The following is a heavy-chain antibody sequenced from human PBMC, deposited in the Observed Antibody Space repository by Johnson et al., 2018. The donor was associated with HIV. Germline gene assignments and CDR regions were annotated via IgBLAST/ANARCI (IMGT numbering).Heavy chain of an antibody. CDR1: GFTFSSYG. D-gene: IGHD4-11*01. V-gene: IGHV3-33*01. Sequence: QVQLVESGGGVVQPGRSLRLSCAASGFTFSSYGMHWVRQAPGKGLEWVAVIWYDGRNKYYADSVNGRFTISGDNSKNTLSLQMNSLRAGDTAVYYCARETVTSGAFDIWGQGTMVTVSS. CDR3: ARETVTSGAFDI. CDR2: IWYDGRNK. J-gene: IGHJ3*02.